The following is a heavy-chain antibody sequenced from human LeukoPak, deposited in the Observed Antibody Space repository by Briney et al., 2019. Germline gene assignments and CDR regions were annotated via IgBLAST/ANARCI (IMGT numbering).Heavy chain of an antibody. D-gene: IGHD3-22*01. CDR3: AREYYYDSSGSPNCMDV. J-gene: IGHJ6*03. CDR1: GFTFSSYS. CDR2: ISNSSSYI. Sequence: AGGSLTLSCAASGFTFSSYSMNWVRQAPGKGLEWVSSISNSSSYIYYADSVKARLTISRDNAKNSLYLQMNSLRAEDTAVYYCAREYYYDSSGSPNCMDVWGKGTTVTVSS. V-gene: IGHV3-21*01.